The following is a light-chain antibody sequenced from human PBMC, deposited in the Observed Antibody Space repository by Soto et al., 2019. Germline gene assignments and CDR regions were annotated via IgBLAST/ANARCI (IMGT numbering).Light chain of an antibody. CDR3: QQYNSYPLT. J-gene: IGKJ1*01. CDR1: QGISSY. CDR2: AAS. Sequence: DIQLTQSPSSLSASAGDRVTITCRASQGISSYLAWYQQQPGKAPKLLIYAASTLQSGVPSRFSGSGSGTEFTLTISRLQSEDFATYYCQQYNSYPLTFGQGTKVEI. V-gene: IGKV1-9*01.